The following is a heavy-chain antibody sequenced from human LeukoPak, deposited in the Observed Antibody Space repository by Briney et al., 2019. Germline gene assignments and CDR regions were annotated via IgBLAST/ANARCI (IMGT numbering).Heavy chain of an antibody. J-gene: IGHJ4*02. CDR3: ARGGDRRGFDY. V-gene: IGHV4-31*03. CDR2: IYDSGTT. D-gene: IGHD3-16*01. CDR1: GGSISSGGYY. Sequence: SETLSLTCIVSGGSISSGGYYWSWIRQHPGKGLEWIGYIYDSGTTYYNPSLKSRVSITVDTSKNQFSLKLSSVTAADTAVYYCARGGDRRGFDYWGEGTLVTVSA.